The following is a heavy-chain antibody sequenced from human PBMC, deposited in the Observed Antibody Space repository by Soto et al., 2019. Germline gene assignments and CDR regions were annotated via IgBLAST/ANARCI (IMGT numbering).Heavy chain of an antibody. Sequence: QVQLMQSGAEVKKPGASVKVSCKASGDTFTDYYIHWVRQAPGQGLEWMGTVNPSGGHTTYAQHFLSTVTMTRDTSTSTLFMELTSLTFDDTAIYYCARAGLVVVVTAALDYLGQGTLVTVSS. J-gene: IGHJ4*02. CDR1: GDTFTDYY. D-gene: IGHD2-21*02. CDR3: ARAGLVVVVTAALDY. V-gene: IGHV1-46*01. CDR2: VNPSGGHT.